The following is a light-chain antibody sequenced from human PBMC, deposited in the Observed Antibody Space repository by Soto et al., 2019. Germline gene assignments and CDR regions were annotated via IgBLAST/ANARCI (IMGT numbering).Light chain of an antibody. CDR1: SGHSNYA. J-gene: IGLJ1*01. CDR2: LNDDGSH. Sequence: QPVLTQSPSASASLGASVKLTCTLSSGHSNYAIAWHQQQAEKGPRFLMKLNDDGSHIKGDGIPDRFSGSSSGAERYLTISSLQSEDEADYYCQTWGTGTPYVFGTGTKLTVL. V-gene: IGLV4-69*01. CDR3: QTWGTGTPYV.